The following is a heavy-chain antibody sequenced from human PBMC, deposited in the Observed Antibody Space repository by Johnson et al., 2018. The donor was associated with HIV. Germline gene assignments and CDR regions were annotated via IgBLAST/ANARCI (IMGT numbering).Heavy chain of an antibody. V-gene: IGHV3-30*04. CDR3: AKDFVAFWGRPADAFDI. Sequence: VQLVESGGGLVQPGRSLRLSCEASGFTFSSYAMHWVRQAPGKGLEWVAVISYDGSNTYYADSVKGRFPISRDNSKNTLYLQMNSLRVEDTAVYYCAKDFVAFWGRPADAFDIWGQGTMVTVSS. CDR2: ISYDGSNT. CDR1: GFTFSSYA. D-gene: IGHD3-16*01. J-gene: IGHJ3*02.